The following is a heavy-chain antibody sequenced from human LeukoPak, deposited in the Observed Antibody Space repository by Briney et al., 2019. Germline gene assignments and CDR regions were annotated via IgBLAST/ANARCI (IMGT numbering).Heavy chain of an antibody. Sequence: PGGSLRLSCAASGFTFSSYAMQWVRQAPGKGLEWVSGISGSGGSTYYADSVKGRFTISRDNSKNTLYLQMNSLRAEDTAVYYCATDTGTSHYDILTGLDYWGQGTLVTVSS. CDR1: GFTFSSYA. V-gene: IGHV3-23*01. CDR3: ATDTGTSHYDILTGLDY. D-gene: IGHD3-9*01. J-gene: IGHJ4*02. CDR2: ISGSGGST.